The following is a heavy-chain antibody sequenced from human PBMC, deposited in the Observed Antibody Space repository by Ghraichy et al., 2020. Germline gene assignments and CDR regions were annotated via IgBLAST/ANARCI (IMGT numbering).Heavy chain of an antibody. CDR1: GGSISSSSYY. Sequence: SQTLSLTCTVSGGSISSSSYYWGWIRQPPGKGLEWIVSIYYSGSTYYNPSLKSRVTISVDTSKNQFSLKLSSVTAADTAVYYCARHYPPYSTRLIWFDPWGQGTLVTVSS. J-gene: IGHJ5*02. D-gene: IGHD6-13*01. CDR2: IYYSGST. V-gene: IGHV4-39*01. CDR3: ARHYPPYSTRLIWFDP.